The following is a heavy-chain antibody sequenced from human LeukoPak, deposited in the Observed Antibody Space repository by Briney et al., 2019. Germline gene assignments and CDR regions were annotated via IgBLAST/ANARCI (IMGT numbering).Heavy chain of an antibody. D-gene: IGHD2-15*01. CDR1: GFTFSNYD. CDR3: ANIPEEVVAATGTGHFDY. V-gene: IGHV3-30*18. J-gene: IGHJ4*02. Sequence: PGGSLRLSCAASGFTFSNYDMHWVRQAPGKGLEWVAVISYDGSNRYYADSVNGRFTISRDNSKNTLYLQMNSLRAGDTAVYYCANIPEEVVAATGTGHFDYWGQGTLVTVSS. CDR2: ISYDGSNR.